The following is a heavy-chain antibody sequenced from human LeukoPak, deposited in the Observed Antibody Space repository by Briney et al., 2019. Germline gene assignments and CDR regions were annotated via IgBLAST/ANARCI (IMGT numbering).Heavy chain of an antibody. CDR1: KFTFSNYG. CDR3: AKEYDSGGYGANFDY. CDR2: ASSDGGTK. J-gene: IGHJ4*02. D-gene: IGHD3-10*01. V-gene: IGHV3-30*18. Sequence: GGSLRLSCTASKFTFSNYGMQWVRQAPGKGLEWVAVASSDGGTKYYADSVKGRFTISRDNSRNTMYLQMNSLRAEDTAVYYCAKEYDSGGYGANFDYWGQGTLVTVSS.